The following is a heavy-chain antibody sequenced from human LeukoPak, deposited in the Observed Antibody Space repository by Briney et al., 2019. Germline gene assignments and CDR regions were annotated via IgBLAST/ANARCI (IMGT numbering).Heavy chain of an antibody. Sequence: ASVSVSCMASGYTFIGYYIHWVRQAPGQGLEWKGWISRGSGGTNYAQKFQGSVIITSDTSIGTAYMERRRLRSDDTAVYYCAISKYGDLYFDYRGQGTLGTGAS. CDR3: AISKYGDLYFDY. CDR2: ISRGSGGT. V-gene: IGHV1-2*02. D-gene: IGHD2-21*02. CDR1: GYTFIGYY. J-gene: IGHJ4*02.